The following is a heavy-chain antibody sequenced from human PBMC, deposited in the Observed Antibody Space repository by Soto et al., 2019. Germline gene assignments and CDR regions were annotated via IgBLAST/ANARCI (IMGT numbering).Heavy chain of an antibody. CDR1: WYTLTIYV. J-gene: IGHJ3*02. Sequence: ASVEVAFKASWYTLTIYVSILGRHAPLQGRELMGLISADNVNTNYAQKLHCIVTMATDTSTGTAYMELRSLKSDDTAVYYCARAHDRSSYHHGFAIWGKAKMVNVS. V-gene: IGHV1-18*01. D-gene: IGHD3-16*02. CDR3: ARAHDRSSYHHGFAI. CDR2: ISADNVNT.